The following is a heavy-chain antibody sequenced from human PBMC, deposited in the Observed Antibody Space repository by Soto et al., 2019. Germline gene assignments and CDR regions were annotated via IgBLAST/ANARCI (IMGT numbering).Heavy chain of an antibody. CDR1: VGSFSGYH. Sequence: SETLSLTCAFSVGSFSGYHWSCIRHPPGKWLEWIGEINHSGSTSYNPSLKSRVTISVDTSKNQFSLKVTSVTAADTAAYYCARGSGRGNALGTYFHYGMEVWGQGTTVSVS. D-gene: IGHD1-26*01. J-gene: IGHJ6*01. V-gene: IGHV4-34*01. CDR3: ARGSGRGNALGTYFHYGMEV. CDR2: INHSGST.